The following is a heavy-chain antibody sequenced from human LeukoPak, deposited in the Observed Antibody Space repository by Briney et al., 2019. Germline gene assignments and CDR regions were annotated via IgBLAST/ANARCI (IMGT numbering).Heavy chain of an antibody. CDR3: ARGDSTSSGAFDH. V-gene: IGHV1-8*03. J-gene: IGHJ4*02. D-gene: IGHD6-6*01. CDR2: MNPNSGDT. CDR1: GYTFTSSD. Sequence: ASVKVSCKASGYTFTSSDINWVRQATGQGLEWLGWMNPNSGDTGYAQKFQGRVTITRNTSISTAYMELSSLRSEDTAVYYCARGDSTSSGAFDHWGQGTLVTVSS.